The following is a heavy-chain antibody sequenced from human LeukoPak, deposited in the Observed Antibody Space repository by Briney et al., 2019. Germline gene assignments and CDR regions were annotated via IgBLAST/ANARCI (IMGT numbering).Heavy chain of an antibody. D-gene: IGHD2-15*01. V-gene: IGHV3-30-3*01. CDR1: GFIXNSYN. CDR3: ARGPLAAKGPFDY. Sequence: SLRLSXXASGFIXNSYNIHWVRQAPGKGLEWVAVISYDGSNKYYAASVKGRFTISRDTSKNTLYLQMNSLRAEDTAVYYCARGPLAAKGPFDYWGQGTLVTVSS. J-gene: IGHJ4*02. CDR2: ISYDGSNK.